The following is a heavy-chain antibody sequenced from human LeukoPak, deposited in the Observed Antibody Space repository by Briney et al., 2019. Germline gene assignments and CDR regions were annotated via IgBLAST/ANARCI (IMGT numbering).Heavy chain of an antibody. J-gene: IGHJ4*02. Sequence: GGSLRLSCAESGFTFSIYGMHCVRQAPGKGLEWVAVIWYDGSNKYYADSGKGRFTISRDNSKNTLYLQMNSLRAEDTAVYYCARAGYDSSGYYPYYFDYWGQGTLVTVSS. V-gene: IGHV3-33*01. CDR1: GFTFSIYG. CDR2: IWYDGSNK. D-gene: IGHD3-22*01. CDR3: ARAGYDSSGYYPYYFDY.